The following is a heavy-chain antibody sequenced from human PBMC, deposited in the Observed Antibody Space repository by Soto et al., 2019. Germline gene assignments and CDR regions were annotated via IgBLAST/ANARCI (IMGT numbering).Heavy chain of an antibody. CDR2: INAGNGNT. D-gene: IGHD3-3*01. J-gene: IGHJ6*02. CDR1: GYTFTSYA. Sequence: ASGKVSCKASGYTFTSYAMHWVRQAPGQRLEWMGWINAGNGNTKYSQKFQGRVTITRDTSASTAYMELSSLRSEDTAVYYCARDRPIFGVVIPYYYGMDVWGQGTTVTSP. V-gene: IGHV1-3*01. CDR3: ARDRPIFGVVIPYYYGMDV.